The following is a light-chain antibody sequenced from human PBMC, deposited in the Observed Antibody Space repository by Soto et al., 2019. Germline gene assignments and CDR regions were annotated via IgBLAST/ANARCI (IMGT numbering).Light chain of an antibody. CDR2: KAS. J-gene: IGKJ1*01. Sequence: DIQMTQSPSTLSASVGDRVTITCRASQSINTWLAWYQLKPGRAPKLLIYKASTLERRVPSRFSGSGSGTEFTLTISRLQPDDFATSYCQQYQTYSQFGQGTKVEIK. CDR1: QSINTW. CDR3: QQYQTYSQ. V-gene: IGKV1-5*03.